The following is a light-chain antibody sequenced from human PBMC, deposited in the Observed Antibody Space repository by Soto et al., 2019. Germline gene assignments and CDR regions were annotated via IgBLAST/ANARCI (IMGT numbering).Light chain of an antibody. V-gene: IGKV2-30*01. CDR3: MEWTPS. J-gene: IGKJ1*01. CDR1: QSLIYSNGKTY. Sequence: VLLTQSPLTLPVTLGQPASISCRSSQSLIYSNGKTYLNWYQQRPGQVPRRIIYEVSNRDFGPPDRFRASGSWSGTDFTLKISRVEAEDVWVYYCMEWTPSYGQGTKV. CDR2: EVS.